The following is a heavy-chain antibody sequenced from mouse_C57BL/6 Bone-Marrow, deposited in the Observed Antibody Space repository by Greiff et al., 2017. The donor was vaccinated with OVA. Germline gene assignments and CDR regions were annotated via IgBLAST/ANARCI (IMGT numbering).Heavy chain of an antibody. Sequence: VQVVESGAELARPGASVKLSCKASGYTFTSYGISWVKQGTGQGLEWIGEIYPRSGNTSYNEKFKGKATLTADKSSSTAYMELRSMTSEDSAVYFCARVRQLRLRPRFDYWGQGTTLTVSS. V-gene: IGHV1-81*01. D-gene: IGHD3-2*02. CDR2: IYPRSGNT. CDR1: GYTFTSYG. CDR3: ARVRQLRLRPRFDY. J-gene: IGHJ2*01.